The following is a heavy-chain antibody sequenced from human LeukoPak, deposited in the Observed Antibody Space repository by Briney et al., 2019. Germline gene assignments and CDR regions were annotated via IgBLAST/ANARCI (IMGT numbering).Heavy chain of an antibody. CDR2: IHYSGTT. D-gene: IGHD5-12*01. J-gene: IGHJ4*02. Sequence: TETLSLTCTVSGGSMSGYYWSWIRQPPGKGLEWIGYIHYSGTTNYNPSLKSRVTISLDTSRNQFSLKLRSVTTADTAVYYCARRRVYSGSGEFDFWGQGTLVTVSS. CDR3: ARRRVYSGSGEFDF. CDR1: GGSMSGYY. V-gene: IGHV4-59*01.